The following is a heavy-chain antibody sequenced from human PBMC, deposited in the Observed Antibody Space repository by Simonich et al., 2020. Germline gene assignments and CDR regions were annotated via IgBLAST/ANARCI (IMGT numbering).Heavy chain of an antibody. CDR3: ARDRAARYYYYYYMDV. D-gene: IGHD6-6*01. CDR1: GYTFTGYY. V-gene: IGHV1-2*02. Sequence: QVQLVQSGAEVKKPGASVKVSCKASGYTFTGYYMHWVRQAPGQGLEWMGWINPNSGGTNYAKKCQGRVTMTRDTSISTSYMELSRLRSDDTAVYYGARDRAARYYYYYYMDVWGKGTTVTVSS. J-gene: IGHJ6*03. CDR2: INPNSGGT.